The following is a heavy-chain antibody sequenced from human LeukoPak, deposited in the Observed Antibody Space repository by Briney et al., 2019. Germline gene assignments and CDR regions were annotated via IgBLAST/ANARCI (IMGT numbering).Heavy chain of an antibody. CDR2: IYSSGRA. J-gene: IGHJ5*02. D-gene: IGHD6-13*01. V-gene: IGHV4-39*01. Sequence: SETLSLTCTVSGGSISSLTHYWGWIRQPPGKRLEWIGSIYSSGRAYYHPSLKSRLTMSVDTSKNQFSLKLGSVTAADTAVYYCARHSSSLRWGETVEMNWFDPWGQGTLVTVSS. CDR1: GGSISSLTHY. CDR3: ARHSSSLRWGETVEMNWFDP.